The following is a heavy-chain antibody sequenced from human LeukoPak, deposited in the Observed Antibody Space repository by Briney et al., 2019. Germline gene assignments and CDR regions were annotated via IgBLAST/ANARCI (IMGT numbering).Heavy chain of an antibody. D-gene: IGHD2-8*02. CDR3: AKDPSTSWYWYFQH. Sequence: PGGSLRLSCAASGFTFSTYAMSWVRQALGKGLEWVSGISESGGTTYYADSVKGRFTISRDNFKSTLYLQMNSLRAEDTAVYYCAKDPSTSWYWYFQHWGQGTLVTVSS. CDR2: ISESGGTT. CDR1: GFTFSTYA. J-gene: IGHJ1*01. V-gene: IGHV3-23*01.